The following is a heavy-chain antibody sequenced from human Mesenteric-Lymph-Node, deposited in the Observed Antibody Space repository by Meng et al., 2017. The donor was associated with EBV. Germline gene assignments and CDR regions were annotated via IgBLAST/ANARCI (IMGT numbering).Heavy chain of an antibody. D-gene: IGHD4-17*01. J-gene: IGHJ4*02. CDR3: AGHDFGDYAFDY. CDR1: GASSSSGVYY. CDR2: IYYRGST. V-gene: IGHV4-30-4*01. Sequence: QVQLQEPGPGLVKPSQTLSLTCAVSGASSSSGVYYWSWSRQPPGKGLEWMGYIYYRGSTYYNPSLKSRVTISVETSKNLLSLKVNSVTAADTAVYYCAGHDFGDYAFDYWGQGTLVTVSS.